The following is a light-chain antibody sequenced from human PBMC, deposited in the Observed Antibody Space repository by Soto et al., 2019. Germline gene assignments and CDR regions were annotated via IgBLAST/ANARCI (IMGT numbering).Light chain of an antibody. CDR3: QQYGSSPRT. V-gene: IGKV3-15*01. CDR1: QSLGGS. CDR2: GAS. Sequence: IVMTQSPATLSVSPGERATLSCRASQSLGGSLAWYQQKPGQAPRLLIYGASTRVTGIPARFSGSGSGTEFTLTISSLQSEDFAVYYCQQYGSSPRTFGQGTKVEIK. J-gene: IGKJ1*01.